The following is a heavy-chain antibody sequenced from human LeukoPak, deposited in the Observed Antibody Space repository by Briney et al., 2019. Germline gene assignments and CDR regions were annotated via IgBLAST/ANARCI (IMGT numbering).Heavy chain of an antibody. Sequence: GRSLRLSCAASGFTFSSYAMHWVRQAPGKGLEWVAVISYDGSNKYYADSVKGRFTISRDNSKNTLYLQMNSLRAGDTAVYYCARDHRFDYYDSSGYYSYYYGMDVWGQGTTVTVSS. D-gene: IGHD3-22*01. V-gene: IGHV3-30-3*01. CDR2: ISYDGSNK. CDR1: GFTFSSYA. CDR3: ARDHRFDYYDSSGYYSYYYGMDV. J-gene: IGHJ6*02.